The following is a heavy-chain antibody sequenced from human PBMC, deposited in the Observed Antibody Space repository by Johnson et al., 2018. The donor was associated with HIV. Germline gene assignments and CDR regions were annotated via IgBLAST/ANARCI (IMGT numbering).Heavy chain of an antibody. D-gene: IGHD5-24*01. V-gene: IGHV3-66*01. CDR2: IYSGGST. CDR1: GFTFSNAW. Sequence: VQLVESGGGLVKPGGSLRLSCAASGFTFSNAWMSWVRQAPGKGLEWVSVIYSGGSTYYADSVKGRFTISRDNSKNTLYLQMNSLRAEDTAVYYCARGPSGRWLQTDAFDIWGQGTMVTVSS. CDR3: ARGPSGRWLQTDAFDI. J-gene: IGHJ3*02.